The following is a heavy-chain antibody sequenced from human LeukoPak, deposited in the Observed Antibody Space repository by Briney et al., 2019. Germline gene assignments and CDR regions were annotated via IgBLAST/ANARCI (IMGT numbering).Heavy chain of an antibody. CDR3: ARVPLRYFDWFSISGPFDY. V-gene: IGHV4-34*01. CDR1: GGSFSGYY. Sequence: KTSETLSLTCAVYGGSFSGYYWSWIRQPPGKGLEWIGEINHSGSTNYNPSLKSRVTISVDMSKNQFSLKLSSVTAADTAVYYCARVPLRYFDWFSISGPFDYWGQGTLVTVSS. J-gene: IGHJ4*02. D-gene: IGHD3-9*01. CDR2: INHSGST.